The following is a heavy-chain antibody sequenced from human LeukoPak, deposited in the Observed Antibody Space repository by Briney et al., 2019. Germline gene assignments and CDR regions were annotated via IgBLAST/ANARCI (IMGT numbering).Heavy chain of an antibody. CDR2: IYYSGST. V-gene: IGHV4-39*01. CDR1: GGSISSSSYY. J-gene: IGHJ4*02. CDR3: ARDSSGYAKFDY. Sequence: SETLSLTCTVSGGSISSSSYYWGWIRQPPGKGLEWIGSIYYSGSTYYNPSLKSRVTISVDTSKNQFSLKLSSVTAADTAVYYCARDSSGYAKFDYWGQGTPVTVSS. D-gene: IGHD3-22*01.